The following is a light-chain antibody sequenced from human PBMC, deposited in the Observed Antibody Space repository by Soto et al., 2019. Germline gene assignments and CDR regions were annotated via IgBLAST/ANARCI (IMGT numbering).Light chain of an antibody. Sequence: QSALTQPPSASGSPGQSVTISCTGTSSDVGGYNYVSWYQQHPGKAPKLMIYEVSKRPSGVPDRFSGSNSGNTPSLTVSGLQAEDGAGYYCSSYAGSNDVFGTGTKLTV. CDR1: SSDVGGYNY. J-gene: IGLJ1*01. CDR2: EVS. CDR3: SSYAGSNDV. V-gene: IGLV2-8*01.